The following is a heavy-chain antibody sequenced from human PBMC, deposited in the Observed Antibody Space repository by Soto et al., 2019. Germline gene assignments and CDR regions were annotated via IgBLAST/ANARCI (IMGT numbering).Heavy chain of an antibody. V-gene: IGHV4-34*02. CDR1: GGSLSGYY. CDR2: ISHRGST. Sequence: QVQLQQWGAGLLKPSETLSLTCAVHGGSLSGYYWSWIRQTPGKGLEWIGEISHRGSTNYNPSLKSRVTISLDTSKNQFSLKLASLTAADTAAYYCARGIRPDSWGQGTQVTVSS. J-gene: IGHJ5*01. CDR3: ARGIRPDS. D-gene: IGHD4-17*01.